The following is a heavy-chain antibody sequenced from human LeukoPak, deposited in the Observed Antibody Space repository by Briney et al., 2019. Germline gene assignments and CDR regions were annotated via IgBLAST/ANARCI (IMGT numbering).Heavy chain of an antibody. D-gene: IGHD6-13*01. CDR1: GGSISSYY. CDR2: IYYSGST. Sequence: KPSETLSLTCTVSGGSISSYYWSWIRQPPGKGLEWIGYIYYSGSTNYNPSLRSRVTISVDTSKNQFSLKLSSVTAADTAVYYCARQSGPYTSSWFDYWGQGTLVTVSS. J-gene: IGHJ4*02. CDR3: ARQSGPYTSSWFDY. V-gene: IGHV4-59*08.